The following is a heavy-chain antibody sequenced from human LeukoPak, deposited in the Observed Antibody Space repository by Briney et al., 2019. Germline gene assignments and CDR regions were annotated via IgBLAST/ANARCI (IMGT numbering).Heavy chain of an antibody. V-gene: IGHV3-30-3*01. J-gene: IGHJ4*02. CDR1: GFTFSSYA. Sequence: PGGSLRLSCAASGFTFSSYAMHWVRQAPGKGLEWVAVISYDGSNKYYADSVKGRFTISRDNSKNTLYLQMNSLRAEDTAVYYCARDSIFEAFDYWGQGTLVTVSS. D-gene: IGHD3-3*01. CDR2: ISYDGSNK. CDR3: ARDSIFEAFDY.